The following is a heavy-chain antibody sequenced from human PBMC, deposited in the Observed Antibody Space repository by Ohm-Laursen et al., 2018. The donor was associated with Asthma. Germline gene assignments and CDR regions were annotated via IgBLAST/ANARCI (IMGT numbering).Heavy chain of an antibody. V-gene: IGHV4-61*08. D-gene: IGHD2-2*01. CDR1: GGSISSGGYY. CDR2: IYYSGST. Sequence: SDTLSLTCTVSGGSISSGGYYWSWIRQPLGKGLEWFGYIYYSGSTNYNPSLKSRVTISVDTSKNQFSLKLSSVTAADTAVYYCARGRRYCSSTSCSLDYYYGMDVWGQGTTVTVSS. CDR3: ARGRRYCSSTSCSLDYYYGMDV. J-gene: IGHJ6*02.